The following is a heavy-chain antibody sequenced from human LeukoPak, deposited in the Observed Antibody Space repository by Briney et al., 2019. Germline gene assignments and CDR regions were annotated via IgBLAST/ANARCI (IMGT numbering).Heavy chain of an antibody. J-gene: IGHJ4*02. CDR1: GYTFTGYY. D-gene: IGHD3-22*01. CDR3: ARGDPYDSSGYYSPPPGY. CDR2: INPNSGGT. Sequence: ASVKVSCKASGYTFTGYYMHWVRQAPGQGLEWMGWINPNSGGTNYAQKFQGRVTMARDTSISTAYMELSRLRSDDTAVYYCARGDPYDSSGYYSPPPGYWGQGTLVTVSS. V-gene: IGHV1-2*02.